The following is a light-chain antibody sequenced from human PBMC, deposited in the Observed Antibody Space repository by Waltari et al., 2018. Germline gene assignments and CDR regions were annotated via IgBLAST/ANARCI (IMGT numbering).Light chain of an antibody. Sequence: QSVLTQPPPMSGAPGQSVTISCTGNSSNIGAGYDVHWYQHLSGTAPSLLIDGDNNRPSGVPDRFSGSKSGMSASLAISGLEAEDEGHYHCQSCDNSLSAWVFGGGTKVLVL. CDR2: GDN. CDR3: QSCDNSLSAWV. CDR1: SSNIGAGYD. J-gene: IGLJ3*02. V-gene: IGLV1-40*01.